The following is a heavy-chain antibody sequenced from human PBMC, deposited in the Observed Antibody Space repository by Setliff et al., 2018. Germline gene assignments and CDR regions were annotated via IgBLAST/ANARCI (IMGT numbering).Heavy chain of an antibody. D-gene: IGHD2-15*01. V-gene: IGHV4-59*01. J-gene: IGHJ4*02. CDR2: MYYRGST. CDR3: AGSVFDYYFDY. CDR1: GVSISRYY. Sequence: SSETLSLTCSVSGVSISRYYWSWLRQSPGKGLEWIGYMYYRGSTNYNPSLKSRVTMSVDTSKSQFSLNLTSVTAADTAMYFCAGSVFDYYFDYWGQGALVTVSS.